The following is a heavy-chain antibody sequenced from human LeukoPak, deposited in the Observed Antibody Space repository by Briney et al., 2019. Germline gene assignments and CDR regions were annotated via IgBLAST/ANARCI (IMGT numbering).Heavy chain of an antibody. Sequence: RSGRSLRLSCAASGFTFDDYAMHWVRQAPGKGLEWVSGISWNSGSIGYADSVKGRFTISRDNAKNSLYLQMNSLRAEDTALYYCAKGGGWEKYNWFDPWGQGTLVTVSS. CDR2: ISWNSGSI. J-gene: IGHJ5*02. CDR1: GFTFDDYA. D-gene: IGHD6-19*01. V-gene: IGHV3-9*01. CDR3: AKGGGWEKYNWFDP.